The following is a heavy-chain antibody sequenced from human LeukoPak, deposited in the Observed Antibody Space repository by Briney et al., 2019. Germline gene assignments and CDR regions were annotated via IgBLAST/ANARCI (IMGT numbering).Heavy chain of an antibody. D-gene: IGHD1-1*01. CDR1: GFSIHTYT. J-gene: IGHJ4*02. V-gene: IGHV3-23*01. CDR3: AKGLERESRLDS. CDR2: IRNSDDMT. Sequence: LPGQSLRLSCDASGFSIHTYTMYWVRQAPGQGLEWVSGIRNSDDMTYYADSVRGRFTISTDNSKNTLYLQMNSLRAEDTALYYCAKGLERESRLDSWGQGTLVTVSS.